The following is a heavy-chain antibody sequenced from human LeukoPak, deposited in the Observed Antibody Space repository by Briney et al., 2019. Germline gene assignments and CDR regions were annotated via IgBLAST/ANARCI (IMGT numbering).Heavy chain of an antibody. D-gene: IGHD3-16*01. Sequence: SETLSLTCTVSGGSISSYYWSWIRQPPGKGLEWIGYIYYSGSTNYNPSLKSRVTISVDTSKNQFSLKLSSVTAADTAVYYCARVGGTNYYYYGMDVWGQGTTVTVSS. J-gene: IGHJ6*02. V-gene: IGHV4-59*01. CDR2: IYYSGST. CDR1: GGSISSYY. CDR3: ARVGGTNYYYYGMDV.